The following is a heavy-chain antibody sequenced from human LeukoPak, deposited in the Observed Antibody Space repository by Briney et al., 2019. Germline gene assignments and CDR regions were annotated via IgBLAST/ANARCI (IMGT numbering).Heavy chain of an antibody. Sequence: GGSLRPSCAASGFTFDDYAMHWVRQAPGKGLEWVSGISWNSGSIGYADSVKGRFTISRDNAKNSLYLQMNSLRAEDTALYYCAKDSSGYRAGFDYWGQGTLVTVSS. CDR2: ISWNSGSI. D-gene: IGHD3-22*01. CDR3: AKDSSGYRAGFDY. CDR1: GFTFDDYA. V-gene: IGHV3-9*01. J-gene: IGHJ4*02.